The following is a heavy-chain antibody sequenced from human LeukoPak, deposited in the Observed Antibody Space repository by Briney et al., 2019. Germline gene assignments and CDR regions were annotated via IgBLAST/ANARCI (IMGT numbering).Heavy chain of an antibody. CDR2: IYYSGST. CDR3: ARVRDYYDSSGFRGVFD. D-gene: IGHD3-22*01. CDR1: GGSISSSSYY. V-gene: IGHV4-39*07. J-gene: IGHJ4*02. Sequence: SETLSLTCTVSGGSISSSSYYWGWIRQPPGKGLEWIGSIYYSGSTYYNPSLKSRVTISVDTSKNQFSLKLSSVTAADTAVYYCARVRDYYDSSGFRGVFDWGQGTLVTVSS.